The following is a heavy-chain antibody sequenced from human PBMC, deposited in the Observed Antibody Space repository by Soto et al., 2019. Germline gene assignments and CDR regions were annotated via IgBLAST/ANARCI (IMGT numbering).Heavy chain of an antibody. D-gene: IGHD3-10*01. CDR3: AKGKSTGDIDWFDP. CDR1: GGSISSDDYF. CDR2: IYYTGRT. Sequence: PSETLSLTCTVSGGSISSDDYFWTWIRQPPGKGLEWIGYIYYTGRTNYNPSLESRLTISIDRSKNQFSLTLSSVSAADTAMYFCAKGKSTGDIDWFDPWGQGSLVTVSS. V-gene: IGHV4-30-4*01. J-gene: IGHJ5*02.